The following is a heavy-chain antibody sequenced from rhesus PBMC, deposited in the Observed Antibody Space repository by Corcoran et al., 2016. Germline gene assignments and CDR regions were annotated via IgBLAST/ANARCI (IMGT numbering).Heavy chain of an antibody. D-gene: IGHD1-26*01. CDR1: GDSIISGYA. V-gene: IGHV4-127*01. Sequence: QVQLTESGPGLVKPSETLSLTCTVSGDSIISGYAWSWIRQPPGKGLEWIGYIGGYYNPSLKSRVTISKDTSKNQFSLNLTSVTAADTAVYYCASGLNYGAPNFGLDSWGQGVVVTVSS. CDR3: ASGLNYGAPNFGLDS. J-gene: IGHJ6*01. CDR2: IGG.